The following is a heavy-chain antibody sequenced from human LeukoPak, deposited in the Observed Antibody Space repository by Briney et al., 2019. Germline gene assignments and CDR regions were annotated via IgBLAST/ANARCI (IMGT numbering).Heavy chain of an antibody. CDR2: FDPDDGET. CDR1: GYTLTELS. D-gene: IGHD2-21*01. V-gene: IGHV1-24*01. CDR3: ATDIRLERYYYYGMDV. Sequence: ASVKVSCKVSGYTLTELSMHWVRQAPGKGLEWMGGFDPDDGETIYAQKFQGRVTMTEDTSTDTAYMELSSLRSEDTAVYYCATDIRLERYYYYGMDVWGQGTTVTVSS. J-gene: IGHJ6*02.